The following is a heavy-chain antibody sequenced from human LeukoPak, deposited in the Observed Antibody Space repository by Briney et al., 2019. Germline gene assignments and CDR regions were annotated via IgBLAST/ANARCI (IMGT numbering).Heavy chain of an antibody. CDR3: ARFAVHRRLTVAGQFGLDY. CDR1: GYTFTSYY. Sequence: ASVKVSCKASGYTFTSYYMYWVRQAPGRGLEWMGIINPSGGSTSYAQKFQGRVTMTRDTSTSTVYMELSSLRSEDTAVYYCARFAVHRRLTVAGQFGLDYWGQGTLVTVSS. V-gene: IGHV1-46*01. J-gene: IGHJ4*02. CDR2: INPSGGST. D-gene: IGHD6-19*01.